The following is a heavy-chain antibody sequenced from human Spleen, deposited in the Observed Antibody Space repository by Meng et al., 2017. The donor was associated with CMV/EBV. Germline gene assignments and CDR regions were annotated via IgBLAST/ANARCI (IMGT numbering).Heavy chain of an antibody. CDR2: ITWDGGTT. V-gene: IGHV3-43*01. D-gene: IGHD1-7*01. J-gene: IGHJ4*02. CDR1: GFTFDYYT. CDR3: ARDGTFDWNYEDY. Sequence: GGSLKLSCAASGFTFDYYTIHWVRQPPGKGLEWVSLITWDGGTTYYADSVKGRFTISRDNSKNSLYLQMNSLRAEDTALYYCARDGTFDWNYEDYWGQGTLVTVSS.